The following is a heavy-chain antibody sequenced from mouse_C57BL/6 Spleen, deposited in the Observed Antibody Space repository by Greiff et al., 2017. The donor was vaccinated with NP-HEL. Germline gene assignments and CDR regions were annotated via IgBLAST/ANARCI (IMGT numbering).Heavy chain of an antibody. V-gene: IGHV1-15*01. CDR3: TRPRGYGSSYGYFEV. CDR1: GYTFTDYE. J-gene: IGHJ1*03. Sequence: VQLQQSGAELVRPGASVTLSCKASGYTFTDYEMHWVKQTPVHGLEWIGAIDPETGGTAYNQKFKGKAILTADKSSSTAYMELRSLTSEDSAVYYCTRPRGYGSSYGYFEVWGTGTTVTVSS. D-gene: IGHD1-1*01. CDR2: IDPETGGT.